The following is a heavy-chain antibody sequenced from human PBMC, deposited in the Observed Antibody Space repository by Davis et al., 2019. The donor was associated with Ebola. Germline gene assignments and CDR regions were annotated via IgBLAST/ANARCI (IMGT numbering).Heavy chain of an antibody. V-gene: IGHV4-30-2*01. CDR2: IYHSGST. J-gene: IGHJ6*02. Sequence: MPSETLSLTCAVSGGSINSGEYSWTWIRQPPGKGLEWIGYIYHSGSTYYNPSLKSRVTISVDTSNNQFSLKLSSVTAADTAVYYCASFKNYYYYGMDVWGQGTTVTVSS. CDR3: ASFKNYYYYGMDV. CDR1: GGSINSGEYS.